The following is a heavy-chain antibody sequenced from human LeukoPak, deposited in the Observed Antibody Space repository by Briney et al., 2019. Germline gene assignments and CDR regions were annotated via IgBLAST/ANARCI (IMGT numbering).Heavy chain of an antibody. CDR2: IYYSGST. Sequence: PSETLSLTCTVSGGSISGYYYNWIRQPHENGLEWIGYIYYSGSTNYNPSLKSRVTISLDTSKNQFSLKLSSVTTADTAVYYCARSVVTLYWYFDLWGRGTLVTVSS. CDR3: ARSVVTLYWYFDL. J-gene: IGHJ2*01. D-gene: IGHD4-23*01. V-gene: IGHV4-59*01. CDR1: GGSISGYY.